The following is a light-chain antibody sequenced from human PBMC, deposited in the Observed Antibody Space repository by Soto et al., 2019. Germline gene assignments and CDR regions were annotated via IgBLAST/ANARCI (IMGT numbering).Light chain of an antibody. CDR2: DST. V-gene: IGLV1-51*01. CDR1: SSNIGPNS. CDR3: GTWDTDLSAGV. J-gene: IGLJ2*01. Sequence: QAVLTQPPSVSAAPGQKVTISCSGSSSNIGPNSVSWYLQLPGTAPKLLIYDSTNRPSGIPDRFSGSKSGTSATLAITGLQTGDEAYYYCGTWDTDLSAGVFGGGTKVTVL.